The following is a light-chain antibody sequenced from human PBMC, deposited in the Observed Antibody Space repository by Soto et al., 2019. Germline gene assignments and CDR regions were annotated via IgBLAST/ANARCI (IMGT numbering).Light chain of an antibody. CDR3: LLYYSGVRL. CDR2: DTS. J-gene: IGLJ2*01. Sequence: QAVVTQEPSLTVSPGGTVTLTCGSSTGAVTSGHYPYWFQQKPGQAPRILIYDTSNKHSWTPARFSGSLLGGKAALTLSGAQPEDEAEYYCLLYYSGVRLFGGGTKLTVL. CDR1: TGAVTSGHY. V-gene: IGLV7-46*01.